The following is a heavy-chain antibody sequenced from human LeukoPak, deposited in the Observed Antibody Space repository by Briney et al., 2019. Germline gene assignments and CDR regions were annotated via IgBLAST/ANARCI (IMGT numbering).Heavy chain of an antibody. CDR2: ISAYNGNT. J-gene: IGHJ3*02. CDR3: ARDEFYGSGSSGDDGLDI. Sequence: ASVKVSCKASGYTFTSYGISWVRQAPGQGLEWMGWISAYNGNTNYAQKLQGRVTMTTDTSTSTAYMELRSLRSDDTAVYYCARDEFYGSGSSGDDGLDIWGQGTMVSV. V-gene: IGHV1-18*01. D-gene: IGHD3-10*01. CDR1: GYTFTSYG.